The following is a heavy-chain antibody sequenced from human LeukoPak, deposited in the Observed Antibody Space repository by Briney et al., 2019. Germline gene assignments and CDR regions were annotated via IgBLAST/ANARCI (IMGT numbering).Heavy chain of an antibody. CDR1: GFTFSNYA. V-gene: IGHV3-23*01. CDR3: AKISSSSATCS. CDR2: IGAPGFST. Sequence: GGSLRLSCAASGFTFSNYAMSWVRQAPGKGLEWVSAIGAPGFSTYYADSVKGRFTIPRDNSKNTLSLQMNSLRAEDTALCYCAKISSSSATCSWGQGSLVTVSS. D-gene: IGHD2-2*01. J-gene: IGHJ4*02.